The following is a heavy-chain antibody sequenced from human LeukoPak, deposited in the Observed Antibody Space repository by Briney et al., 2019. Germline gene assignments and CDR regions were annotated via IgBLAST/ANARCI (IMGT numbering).Heavy chain of an antibody. V-gene: IGHV3-13*04. D-gene: IGHD6-19*01. CDR3: SRVGSSGWPNYFDS. CDR2: IGTSGDT. J-gene: IGHJ4*02. CDR1: GFTFSSYD. Sequence: PGGSLRLSCAASGFTFSSYDMHWVRQATGKGLEWVSVIGTSGDTYYAGSVKGRFTISRGNAKNSLYLQMNSLTAGDTAVYFCSRVGSSGWPNYFDSWGQGTLVTVSS.